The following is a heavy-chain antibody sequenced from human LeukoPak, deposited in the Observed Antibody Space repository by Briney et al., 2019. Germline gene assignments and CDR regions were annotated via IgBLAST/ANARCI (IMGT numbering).Heavy chain of an antibody. J-gene: IGHJ4*02. CDR2: ISASGEST. CDR3: ASVPRYGDSFFDC. CDR1: GFTFSRYA. V-gene: IGHV3-23*01. D-gene: IGHD4-17*01. Sequence: GGSLRLSCAASGFTFSRYAMSWVRQARGKGLEWVSGISASGESTYYADSVKGRLTISRDNSKNTLYLLMNSLRAEDTAVYFSASVPRYGDSFFDCWGQGTLVTVSS.